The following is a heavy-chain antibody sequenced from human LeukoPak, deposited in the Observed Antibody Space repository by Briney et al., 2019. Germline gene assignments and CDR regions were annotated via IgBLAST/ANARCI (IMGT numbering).Heavy chain of an antibody. V-gene: IGHV4-61*05. CDR2: IYYSGST. Sequence: TSETLSLTCTVSGGSISSNSYYWGWIRQPPGKGLEWIGYIYYSGSTNYNPSLKSRVTISVDTSKNQFSLKLSSVTAADTAVYYCARGGAAAGERGGNWFDPWGQGTLVTVSS. CDR3: ARGGAAAGERGGNWFDP. CDR1: GGSISSNSYY. J-gene: IGHJ5*02. D-gene: IGHD6-13*01.